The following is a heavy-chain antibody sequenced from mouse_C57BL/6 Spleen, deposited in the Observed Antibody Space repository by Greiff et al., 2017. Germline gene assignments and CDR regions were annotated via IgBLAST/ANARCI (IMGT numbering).Heavy chain of an antibody. D-gene: IGHD4-1*01. V-gene: IGHV5-17*01. CDR1: GFTFSDYG. J-gene: IGHJ2*01. CDR2: ISSGSSTI. CDR3: ARGTGTGNYFDY. Sequence: DVKLQESGGGLVKPGGSLKLSCAASGFTFSDYGMHWVRQAPEKGLEWVAYISSGSSTIYYADTVKGRFTISRDNAKNTLFLQMTSLRSEDTAMYYCARGTGTGNYFDYWGQGTTLTVSS.